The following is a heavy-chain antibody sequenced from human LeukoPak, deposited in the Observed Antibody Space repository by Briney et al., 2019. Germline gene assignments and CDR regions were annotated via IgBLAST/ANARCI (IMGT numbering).Heavy chain of an antibody. CDR2: IRTTAEGAKYA. D-gene: IGHD3-10*01. Sequence: GGSLRLSCATSGFSFTDYPMNWVRQAPGKGLEWISNIRTTAEGAKYAYYADSVKGRVTISRDDGKNTLYLHMNSLRDDDTAVYYCARGEERGSGTVHFYYWGQGTLVTVSS. J-gene: IGHJ4*02. CDR1: GFSFTDYP. CDR3: ARGEERGSGTVHFYY. V-gene: IGHV3-48*02.